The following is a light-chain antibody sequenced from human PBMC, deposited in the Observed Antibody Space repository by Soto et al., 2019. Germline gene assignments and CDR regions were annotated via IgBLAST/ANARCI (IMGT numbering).Light chain of an antibody. CDR1: SSNIGSNL. V-gene: IGLV1-51*01. CDR2: DNN. Sequence: QSVLTQPPSVSAAPGQKVTVSCSGSSSNIGSNLVSWYQQLPGTAPKLLIYDNNKRPSGIPDRFSGSKSGTSATLGITGLQTGDEADYYCATWDNSLSAVVFGGGTKVTVL. CDR3: ATWDNSLSAVV. J-gene: IGLJ2*01.